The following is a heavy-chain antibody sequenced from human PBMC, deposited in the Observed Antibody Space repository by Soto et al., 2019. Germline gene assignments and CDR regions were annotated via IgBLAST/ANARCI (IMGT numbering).Heavy chain of an antibody. CDR3: ARQHYNYYDSSGYF. CDR2: IYYSGST. J-gene: IGHJ4*02. V-gene: IGHV4-39*01. Sequence: SETLSLTCTVSGGSISSSSYYWGWIRQPPGKGLEWIGSIYYSGSTYYNPSLKSRVTISVDTSNNQFSLKLSSVTAADTAVYYCARQHYNYYDSSGYFWGRGTLVTVSS. CDR1: GGSISSSSYY. D-gene: IGHD3-22*01.